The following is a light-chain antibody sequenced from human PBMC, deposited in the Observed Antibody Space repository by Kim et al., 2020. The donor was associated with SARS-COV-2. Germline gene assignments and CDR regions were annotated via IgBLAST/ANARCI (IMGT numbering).Light chain of an antibody. CDR3: QVWDHSSDEV. CDR1: DVGDKT. Sequence: VAPGETATIACEGTDVGDKTVTWYQQKAGRAPVLVIYYDNDRPSGIPERFSGSNYGSTATLTISTVEAGDEADYYCQVWDHSSDEVFGGGTQLTVL. V-gene: IGLV3-21*04. J-gene: IGLJ3*02. CDR2: YDN.